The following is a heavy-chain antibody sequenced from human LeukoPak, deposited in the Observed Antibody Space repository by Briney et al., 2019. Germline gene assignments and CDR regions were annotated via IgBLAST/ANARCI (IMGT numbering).Heavy chain of an antibody. V-gene: IGHV4-59*01. CDR3: ATFRTGGHFHN. D-gene: IGHD1-14*01. Sequence: PSETLSLTFTVSGGSISSDYLSWIRQPPGKRLQWIGYIYYTGSTNYDASLKSRVTISVGTSKNLFSLKMTSVTTADTAVYYCATFRTGGHFHNWGQGTPVTVSS. CDR1: GGSISSDY. CDR2: IYYTGST. J-gene: IGHJ1*01.